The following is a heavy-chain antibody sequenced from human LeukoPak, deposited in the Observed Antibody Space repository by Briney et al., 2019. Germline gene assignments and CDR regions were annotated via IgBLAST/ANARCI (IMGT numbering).Heavy chain of an antibody. Sequence: GGSLRLSCAASGFTVSSNHMNWVRQAPGKGLEWVSVIYSGGSTYYADSVKGRFTISRDNSKNTLFLQMNSLRAEDTAVYYCASARVWYPFDIWGQGTMVTVSS. CDR3: ASARVWYPFDI. D-gene: IGHD6-13*01. V-gene: IGHV3-66*01. J-gene: IGHJ3*02. CDR2: IYSGGST. CDR1: GFTVSSNH.